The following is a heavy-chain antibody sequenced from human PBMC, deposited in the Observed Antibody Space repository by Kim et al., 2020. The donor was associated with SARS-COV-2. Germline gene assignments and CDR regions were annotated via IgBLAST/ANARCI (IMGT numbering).Heavy chain of an antibody. CDR2: IIPIFGTA. CDR1: GGTFSSYA. V-gene: IGHV1-69*13. D-gene: IGHD3-10*01. CDR3: ARGTYYYGSGSYYPIDY. J-gene: IGHJ4*02. Sequence: SVKVSCKASGGTFSSYAISWVRQAPGQGLEWMGGIIPIFGTANYAQKFQGRVTITADESTSTAYMELSSLRSEDTAVYYCARGTYYYGSGSYYPIDYWGQGTLVTVSS.